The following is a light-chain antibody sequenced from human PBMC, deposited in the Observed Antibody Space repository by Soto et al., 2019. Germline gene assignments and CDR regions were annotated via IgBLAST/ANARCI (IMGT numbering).Light chain of an antibody. CDR3: QSYDSSLRGGV. Sequence: QSVLTQPPSVSGAPGQRVTISCTGSSSNIGAGYDVHWYQQLPGTAPKLLIYGNSNRPSGVPDRFSGSKSGTSASLAITGLQAEDEADYSCQSYDSSLRGGVFGGGTQLTVL. CDR2: GNS. V-gene: IGLV1-40*01. J-gene: IGLJ2*01. CDR1: SSNIGAGYD.